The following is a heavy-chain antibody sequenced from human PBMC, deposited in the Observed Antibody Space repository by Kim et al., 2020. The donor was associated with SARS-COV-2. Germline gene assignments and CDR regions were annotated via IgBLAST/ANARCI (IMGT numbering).Heavy chain of an antibody. Sequence: GGSLRLSCSASGFTFSDYYMSWIRQAPGKGLEWVSYISSSGSTIYYADSVKGRFTISRDNAKNSLYLQMNSLRAEDTAVYYCARVPRYYYGSGPIGYWGQGTLVTVSS. CDR3: ARVPRYYYGSGPIGY. J-gene: IGHJ4*02. CDR1: GFTFSDYY. D-gene: IGHD3-10*01. V-gene: IGHV3-11*01. CDR2: ISSSGSTI.